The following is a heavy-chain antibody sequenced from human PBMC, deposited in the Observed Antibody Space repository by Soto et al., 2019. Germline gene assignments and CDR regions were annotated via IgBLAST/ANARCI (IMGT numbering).Heavy chain of an antibody. V-gene: IGHV4-31*01. Sequence: QVQLQESGPGLVKPSQTLSLTCTVSGGSISSGGYYWNWIRQLPGKGLEGIGSIDYSGSTYYSPSLKSPVPLSVATSKNHFPLNVSSVTAADTAVYFCARGTGGYSFVPPRELDYWGQGTLATVSS. CDR2: IDYSGST. D-gene: IGHD5-18*01. CDR1: GGSISSGGYY. J-gene: IGHJ4*02. CDR3: ARGTGGYSFVPPRELDY.